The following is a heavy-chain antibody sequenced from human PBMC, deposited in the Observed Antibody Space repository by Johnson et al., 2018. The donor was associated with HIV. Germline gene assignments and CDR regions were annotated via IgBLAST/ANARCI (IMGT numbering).Heavy chain of an antibody. V-gene: IGHV3-13*01. CDR2: IYTGSDST. CDR3: ARGSSGSFDL. CDR1: GFTFSSYD. D-gene: IGHD6-6*01. Sequence: MLLVESGGGLVQPGGSLRLSCAASGFTFSSYDMHWVRQATGKGLEWVSAIYTGSDSTSYTDSVKDRFTIARDSSQNAVYLQMSSLRAEDTALYYCARGSSGSFDLWGRGTMVTVS. J-gene: IGHJ3*01.